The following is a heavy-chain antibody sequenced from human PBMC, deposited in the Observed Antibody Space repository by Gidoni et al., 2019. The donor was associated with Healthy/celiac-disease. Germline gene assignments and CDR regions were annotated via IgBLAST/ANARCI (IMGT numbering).Heavy chain of an antibody. V-gene: IGHV3-9*01. J-gene: IGHJ4*02. Sequence: EVQLVESGGGLVQPGRSLRLSCAASGFTFDDYAMHWVRQAPGKGLEGVSGISWNSGSIGYADSVKGRFTISRDNAKNSLYLQMNSLRAEDTALYYCAKDVGSGNGVGNYWGQGTLVTVSS. CDR3: AKDVGSGNGVGNY. D-gene: IGHD3-3*01. CDR1: GFTFDDYA. CDR2: ISWNSGSI.